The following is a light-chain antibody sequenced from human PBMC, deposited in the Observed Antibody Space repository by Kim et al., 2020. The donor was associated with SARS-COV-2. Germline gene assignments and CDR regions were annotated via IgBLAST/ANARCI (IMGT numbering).Light chain of an antibody. J-gene: IGKJ1*01. CDR1: QSVSSSY. V-gene: IGKV3D-7*01. CDR2: GAS. Sequence: PGERVNLACRASQSVSSSYLTWYQQKPGQAPRLLIYGASTRATSIPARFSGSGSGTDFTLTISSLQPEDFAVYCPRAFGQGTKVDIK. CDR3: RA.